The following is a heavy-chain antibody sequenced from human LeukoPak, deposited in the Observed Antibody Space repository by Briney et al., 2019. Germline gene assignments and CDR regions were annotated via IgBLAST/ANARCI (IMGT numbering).Heavy chain of an antibody. J-gene: IGHJ6*02. Sequence: GGSLRLSCAASGFTFSRYDMSWVRQAPGKGLEWVSSISDSGGSTYYADSVKGRFTISRDNSKNTPYLQMNSLRAEDTAVYYCAKDRGSSGWFASGMDVWGQGTTVTVSS. CDR2: ISDSGGST. D-gene: IGHD6-19*01. CDR1: GFTFSRYD. V-gene: IGHV3-23*01. CDR3: AKDRGSSGWFASGMDV.